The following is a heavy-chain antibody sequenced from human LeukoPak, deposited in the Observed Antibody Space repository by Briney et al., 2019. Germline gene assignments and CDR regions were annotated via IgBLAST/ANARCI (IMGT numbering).Heavy chain of an antibody. D-gene: IGHD3-22*01. CDR1: GGSISSSSYY. Sequence: SETLSLTCTVSGGSISSSSYYWGWIRQPPGKELEWIGSIYYSGSTYYNPSLKSRVTISVDTSKNQFSLKLSSVTAADTAVYYCARARDDYDSSGYHDYWGQGTLVTVSS. CDR3: ARARDDYDSSGYHDY. V-gene: IGHV4-39*07. CDR2: IYYSGST. J-gene: IGHJ4*02.